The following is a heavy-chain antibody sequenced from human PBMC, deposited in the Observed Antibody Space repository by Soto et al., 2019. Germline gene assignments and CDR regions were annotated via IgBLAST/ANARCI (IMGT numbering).Heavy chain of an antibody. CDR1: GGPFSSYA. J-gene: IGHJ4*02. Sequence: SVKVSFKACGGPFSSYAISLVRQAPGQGLEWMGGIIPIFGTANYAQKFQGRVTITADESTSTAYMELSSLRSEDTAVYYCARDPYDPDVGDYWGQGTMVTVSS. D-gene: IGHD3-16*01. V-gene: IGHV1-69*13. CDR3: ARDPYDPDVGDY. CDR2: IIPIFGTA.